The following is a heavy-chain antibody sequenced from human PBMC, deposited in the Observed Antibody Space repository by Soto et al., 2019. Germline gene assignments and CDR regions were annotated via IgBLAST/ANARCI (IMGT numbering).Heavy chain of an antibody. J-gene: IGHJ4*02. D-gene: IGHD6-13*01. CDR1: GFTFSSYA. CDR2: ISGSGGST. V-gene: IGHV3-23*01. CDR3: AKAPGGLSSSSWYDY. Sequence: PGGSLRLSCAASGFTFSSYAMSWVRQAPGKGLEWVSAISGSGGSTYYADSVKGRFTISRDNSKNTLYLQMNSLRAEDTAVYYCAKAPGGLSSSSWYDYWGQGTLVTVSS.